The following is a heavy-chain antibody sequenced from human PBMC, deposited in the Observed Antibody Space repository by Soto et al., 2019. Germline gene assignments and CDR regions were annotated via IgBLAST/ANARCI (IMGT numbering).Heavy chain of an antibody. V-gene: IGHV1-8*02. J-gene: IGHJ6*03. CDR2: INPNSGNT. CDR3: ARAPFLQYFYMDV. Sequence: ASVKVSCKSSEYYFTDYGINRMRQATGQGLEWMGWINPNSGNTDYTQKFQGRVTMTRDTSISTAYMELSSLRSEDTAVYYCARAPFLQYFYMDVWGEGTSVTVSS. CDR1: EYYFTDYG. D-gene: IGHD1-1*01.